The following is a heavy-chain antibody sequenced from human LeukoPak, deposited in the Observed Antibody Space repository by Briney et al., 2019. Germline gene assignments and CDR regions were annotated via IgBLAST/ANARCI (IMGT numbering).Heavy chain of an antibody. CDR1: GFTFSSYG. V-gene: IGHV3-23*01. Sequence: QPGGSLRLSCAASGFTFSSYGMSWVRRATGQELEWVSAISGSGISTYYADSVKGRFTISRDNSKNTLYLQMNSLRAEDTAVYYCAKDKLEGAATPDYWGQGALVTVSS. CDR3: AKDKLEGAATPDY. CDR2: ISGSGIST. D-gene: IGHD2-15*01. J-gene: IGHJ4*02.